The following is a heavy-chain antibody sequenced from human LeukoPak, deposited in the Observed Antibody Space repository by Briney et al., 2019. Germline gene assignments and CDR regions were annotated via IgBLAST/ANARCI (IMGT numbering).Heavy chain of an antibody. CDR2: IYYSGST. Sequence: SETVSLTCTVSGGSISSSSYYWGWIRQPPGKGLEWIGSIYYSGSTYYNPSLKSRVTISVDTSKNQFSLKLSSVTAADTAVYYCAMVAARPSSFDYWGQGTLVTVSS. CDR3: AMVAARPSSFDY. J-gene: IGHJ4*02. CDR1: GGSISSSSYY. V-gene: IGHV4-39*07. D-gene: IGHD6-6*01.